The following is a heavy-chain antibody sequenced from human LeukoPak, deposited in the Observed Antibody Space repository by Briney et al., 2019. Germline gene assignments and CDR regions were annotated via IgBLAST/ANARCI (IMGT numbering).Heavy chain of an antibody. J-gene: IGHJ3*02. V-gene: IGHV3-30*03. CDR3: TRAPVRITIFGVVTADAFDI. CDR1: GFTFSTYG. D-gene: IGHD3-3*02. CDR2: ISNDGNNE. Sequence: GGSLRLSCAASGFTFSTYGIHWVRQAPGKGLEWVAVISNDGNNEYLGDSVKGRFTVSRDNSKNTVHLQLDSLRTDDTAVYYCTRAPVRITIFGVVTADAFDIWGQGTMVTVSS.